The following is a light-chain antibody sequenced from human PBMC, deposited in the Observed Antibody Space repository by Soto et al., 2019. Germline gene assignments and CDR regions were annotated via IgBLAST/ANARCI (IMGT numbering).Light chain of an antibody. V-gene: IGLV7-46*01. Sequence: QTVVTQEPSLTVSPGGTVTLTCGSSTGTLTSGHFPYWFQQKPGQAPRALIFDTSNKHSWTPARFSGSLLGGKAALTLSGAQPEDEADYYCHSYDRSLSGSVFGGGTKLTVL. CDR2: DTS. CDR3: HSYDRSLSGSV. J-gene: IGLJ3*02. CDR1: TGTLTSGHF.